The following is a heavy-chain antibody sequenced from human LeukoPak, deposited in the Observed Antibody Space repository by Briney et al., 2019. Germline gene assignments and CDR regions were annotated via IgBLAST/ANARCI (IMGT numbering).Heavy chain of an antibody. V-gene: IGHV3-11*01. CDR3: ARDLSGVYYYDSSGYYPYYFDY. CDR1: GFTFSSYW. J-gene: IGHJ4*02. CDR2: ISSSGSTI. D-gene: IGHD3-22*01. Sequence: GGSLRLSCAASGFTFSSYWMSWIRQAPGKGLEWVSYISSSGSTIYYADSVKGRFTISRDNAKNSLYLQMNSLRAEDTAVYYCARDLSGVYYYDSSGYYPYYFDYWGQGTLVTVSS.